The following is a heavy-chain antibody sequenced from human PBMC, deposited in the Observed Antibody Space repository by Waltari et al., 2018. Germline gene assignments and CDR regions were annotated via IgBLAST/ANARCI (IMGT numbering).Heavy chain of an antibody. CDR2: MNSDGSTT. D-gene: IGHD2-15*01. CDR3: ARGSAAPGVPH. CDR1: GSPFRNYW. V-gene: IGHV3-74*01. Sequence: EVQLVESGGGLVQPGGPLRLSCAASGSPFRNYWMHSVRQAPGKGLVWVSLMNSDGSTTDYADSVKGRFTISRDNAKNTLYLKLNSLRREDTAIYYCARGSAAPGVPHWGQGTLVTVSS. J-gene: IGHJ4*02.